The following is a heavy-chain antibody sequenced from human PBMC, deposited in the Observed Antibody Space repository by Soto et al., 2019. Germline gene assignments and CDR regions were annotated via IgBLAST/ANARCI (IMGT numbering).Heavy chain of an antibody. CDR1: GFTFSSYW. J-gene: IGHJ5*02. CDR3: ARVIAAAGLNWFDP. D-gene: IGHD6-13*01. CDR2: INSDGSST. Sequence: GGSLRLSCAASGFTFSSYWMHWVRQAPGKGLVWVSRINSDGSSTSYADSVKGRFTISRDNAKNTLYLQMNSLRAEDTAVYYCARVIAAAGLNWFDPWGQGTLVTVSS. V-gene: IGHV3-74*01.